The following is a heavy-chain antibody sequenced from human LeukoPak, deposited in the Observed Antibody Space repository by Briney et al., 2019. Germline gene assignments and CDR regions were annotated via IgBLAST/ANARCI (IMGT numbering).Heavy chain of an antibody. Sequence: PGGSLRLSCAASGFTFSSYGMHWVRQAPGKGLEWVAFIRYDGSNKYYADSVKDRFTISRDNSKNTLYLQMNSLRAEDTAVYYCAKTIAAERRYFDYWGQGTLVTVSS. J-gene: IGHJ4*02. CDR2: IRYDGSNK. CDR1: GFTFSSYG. D-gene: IGHD6-13*01. V-gene: IGHV3-30*02. CDR3: AKTIAAERRYFDY.